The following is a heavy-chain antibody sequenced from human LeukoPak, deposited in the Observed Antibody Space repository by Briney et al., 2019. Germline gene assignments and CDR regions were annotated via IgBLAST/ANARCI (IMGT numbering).Heavy chain of an antibody. V-gene: IGHV1-2*02. CDR2: INSNSGGV. Sequence: GASVKVSCKASGYTFTGYYMHWVRQAPGQGLEWMGWINSNSGGVHCAQNFQGRVTMTRDTSISTAYMDLTRLRYDDTAVYFCARYLAAPYDAFDIWGQGTMVTVSS. J-gene: IGHJ3*02. CDR1: GYTFTGYY. CDR3: ARYLAAPYDAFDI. D-gene: IGHD2-15*01.